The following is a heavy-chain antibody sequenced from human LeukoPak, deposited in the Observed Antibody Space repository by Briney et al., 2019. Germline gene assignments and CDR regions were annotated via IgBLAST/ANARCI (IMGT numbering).Heavy chain of an antibody. Sequence: PGRSLGLSCAVSGFAFSSYGMHWVRQAPGKGLEWMAVISYDGTNKYYADSVKGRFTISRDNSKNTLYLQMNSLRAEDTAVYYCAKDLNYDFWSGLGNWGQGTLVTVSS. D-gene: IGHD3-3*01. J-gene: IGHJ4*02. CDR2: ISYDGTNK. CDR3: AKDLNYDFWSGLGN. CDR1: GFAFSSYG. V-gene: IGHV3-30*18.